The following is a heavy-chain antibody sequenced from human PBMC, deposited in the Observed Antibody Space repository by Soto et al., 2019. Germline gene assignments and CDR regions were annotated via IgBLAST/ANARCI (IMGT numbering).Heavy chain of an antibody. CDR2: IYYSGST. CDR1: GGSISSSSFH. V-gene: IGHV4-39*01. J-gene: IGHJ5*02. CDR3: ARRERAAGTDWWFDP. D-gene: IGHD6-13*01. Sequence: SETLSLTCTVSGGSISSSSFHWGWIRQPPGKGLEWIGSIYYSGSTYYSQSLKNQVTISVDTSKNQFSLKLSSVTAADTSVYYCARRERAAGTDWWFDPWGQGTLVTVSS.